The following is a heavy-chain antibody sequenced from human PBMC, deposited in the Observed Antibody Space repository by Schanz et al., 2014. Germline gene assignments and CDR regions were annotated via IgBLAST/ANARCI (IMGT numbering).Heavy chain of an antibody. Sequence: QVHLVESGGGVVQPGRSLRLSCAASGFTFSSYGMHWVRQAPGKGLEWVAFISYDGNEKHYPDSVKGRFTISRDNSKNTLYLQMSSLRAEDTAVYYCAKVWGSDYFYPFDYWGQGTLVTVSS. CDR3: AKVWGSDYFYPFDY. CDR1: GFTFSSYG. D-gene: IGHD3-22*01. V-gene: IGHV3-30*18. CDR2: ISYDGNEK. J-gene: IGHJ4*02.